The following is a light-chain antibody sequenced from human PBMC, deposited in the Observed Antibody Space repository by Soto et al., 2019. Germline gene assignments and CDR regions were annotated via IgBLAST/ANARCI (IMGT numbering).Light chain of an antibody. V-gene: IGKV3-11*01. CDR3: QQRSNWLT. CDR1: QSISSY. CDR2: DAI. Sequence: EIVLTQSPATLSLSPGERATLSCRASQSISSYLAWYQQKPGQAPSLLIYDAINRAAGIPARFSGSGSGTDFTLTISSLEPDDFAVYYCQQRSNWLTLGGGTKVEIK. J-gene: IGKJ4*01.